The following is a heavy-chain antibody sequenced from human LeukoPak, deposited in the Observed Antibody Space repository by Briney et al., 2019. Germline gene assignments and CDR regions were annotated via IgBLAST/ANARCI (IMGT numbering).Heavy chain of an antibody. CDR1: GFTFSSHG. J-gene: IGHJ5*02. D-gene: IGHD3-16*01. CDR3: AKDDNYIRFLS. CDR2: ISGSGGNT. V-gene: IGHV3-23*01. Sequence: GGSLRLSCAASGFTFSSHGMNWVRQAPGKGLEWVSGISGSGGNTYYADSVKGRFTISRDNSKNTLYLQMNSLRAEDTTVYYCAKDDNYIRFLSWGQGTLVTVSS.